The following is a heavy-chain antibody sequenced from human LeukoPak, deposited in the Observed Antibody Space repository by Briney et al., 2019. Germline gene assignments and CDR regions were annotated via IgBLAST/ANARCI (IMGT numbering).Heavy chain of an antibody. CDR2: IHYSGST. J-gene: IGHJ4*02. Sequence: SETLSLTCTVSGGSISSGGYYWSWIRQHPGKGLEWIGYIHYSGSTYYNPSLKSRVTISVDTSKNQFSLKLSSVTAADTAVYYCARAGETGYYFDYWGQGTLVTVSS. D-gene: IGHD1-1*01. CDR1: GGSISSGGYY. V-gene: IGHV4-31*03. CDR3: ARAGETGYYFDY.